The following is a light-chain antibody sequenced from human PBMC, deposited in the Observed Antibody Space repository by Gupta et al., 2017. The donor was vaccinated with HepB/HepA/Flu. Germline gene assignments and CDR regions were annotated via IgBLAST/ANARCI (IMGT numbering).Light chain of an antibody. J-gene: IGKJ1*01. CDR1: QSISSY. Sequence: DIQMTQSPSSLSASVGDRVTITCRASQSISSYLNWYQQKPGKAPKRRIYAASSLQSGVPSRFSGSGSGTDFTLTISSLQPEDFATYDCQQSYRTPWTFGQGTKVEIK. V-gene: IGKV1-39*01. CDR2: AAS. CDR3: QQSYRTPWT.